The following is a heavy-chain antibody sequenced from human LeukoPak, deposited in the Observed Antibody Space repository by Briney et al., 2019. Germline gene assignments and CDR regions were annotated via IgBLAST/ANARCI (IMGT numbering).Heavy chain of an antibody. CDR3: ARGLISNSRGDY. J-gene: IGHJ4*02. CDR2: ISSSGTYT. CDR1: GFTFSKYS. V-gene: IGHV3-21*01. D-gene: IGHD1-1*01. Sequence: GGSLRLSCAASGFTFSKYSMNWVRQAPGKGLDWISSISSSGTYTYYADSVKGRCTISRDNAKNSLYLQMSSLRVEDTAIYYCARGLISNSRGDYWGQGTLVSVSS.